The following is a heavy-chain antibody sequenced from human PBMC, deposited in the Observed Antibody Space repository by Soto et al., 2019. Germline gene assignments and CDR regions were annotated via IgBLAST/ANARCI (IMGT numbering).Heavy chain of an antibody. Sequence: SETLSLTCTVSGGYISSSSYYWGWIRKPPGKGLEWIGSIYYSGSTYYNPSLKSRVTISVDTSKNQFSLKLSSVTAADTAVYYCAREYNWIYYYYYYGMDVWGQGTTVTVSS. CDR2: IYYSGST. CDR3: AREYNWIYYYYYYGMDV. CDR1: GGYISSSSYY. V-gene: IGHV4-39*01. J-gene: IGHJ6*02. D-gene: IGHD1-7*01.